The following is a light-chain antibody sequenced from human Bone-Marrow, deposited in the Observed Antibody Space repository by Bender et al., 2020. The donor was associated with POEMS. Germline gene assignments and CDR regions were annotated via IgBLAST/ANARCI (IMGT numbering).Light chain of an antibody. V-gene: IGLV3-25*02. J-gene: IGLJ3*02. CDR1: VLPKQY. Sequence: SYELTQPPSVSVSPGQTARITCSADVLPKQYAYWYQQKPGQAPVLVIYKDNERPSGIPERFSGSTSGTTVTLTISGLQSEDEADYYCAAWEDSLNGWVFGGGTKLTVL. CDR3: AAWEDSLNGWV. CDR2: KDN.